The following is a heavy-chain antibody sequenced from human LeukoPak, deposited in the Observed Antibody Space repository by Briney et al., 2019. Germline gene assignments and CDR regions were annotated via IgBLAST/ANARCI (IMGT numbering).Heavy chain of an antibody. J-gene: IGHJ4*02. CDR1: GFTFSSYW. Sequence: GGSLRLSCAASGFTFSSYWMSWVRQAPGKGLEWVANIKQDGSEKYYVDSVKGRFTISRDNAKNSLYLQMNSLGAEDTAVYYCASWLQYYDSSGYYPTGDDYWGQGTLVTVSS. CDR3: ASWLQYYDSSGYYPTGDDY. D-gene: IGHD3-22*01. CDR2: IKQDGSEK. V-gene: IGHV3-7*01.